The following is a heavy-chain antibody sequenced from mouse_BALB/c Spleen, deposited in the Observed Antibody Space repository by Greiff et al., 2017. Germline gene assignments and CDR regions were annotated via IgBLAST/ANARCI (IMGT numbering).Heavy chain of an antibody. V-gene: IGHV1-69*02. Sequence: VQLQQPGAELVRPGASVKLSCKASGYTFTSYWINWVKQRPGQGLEWIGNIYPSDSYTNYNQKFKDKATLTVDKSSSTAYMQLSSPTSEDSAVYYCTRKGYDGFDYWGQGTTLTVSS. CDR3: TRKGYDGFDY. CDR2: IYPSDSYT. CDR1: GYTFTSYW. D-gene: IGHD2-14*01. J-gene: IGHJ2*01.